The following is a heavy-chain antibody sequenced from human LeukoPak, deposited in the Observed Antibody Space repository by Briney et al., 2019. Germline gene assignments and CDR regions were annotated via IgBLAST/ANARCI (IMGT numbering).Heavy chain of an antibody. Sequence: ASVKVSCKASGYTFTGYYMHWVRQAPGQGLEWMGWINPNSGGTNYAQKFQGRVTMTRDTSTSTAYMELRSLRSDDTAVYYCARGGLGVVVIGFDYWGQGTLVTVSS. CDR3: ARGGLGVVVIGFDY. D-gene: IGHD3-22*01. J-gene: IGHJ4*02. CDR1: GYTFTGYY. V-gene: IGHV1-2*02. CDR2: INPNSGGT.